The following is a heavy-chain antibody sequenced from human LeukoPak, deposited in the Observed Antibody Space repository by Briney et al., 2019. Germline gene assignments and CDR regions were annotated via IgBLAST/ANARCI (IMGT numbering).Heavy chain of an antibody. CDR1: EGTFSGYV. Sequence: KMSSEGSEGTFSGYVISWVRQAPVQKLEWMGGIIPIFGTANYAQKFQGRVTITADESTSTAYMELSSLRSEDTAVYYCASIGGMDVWGQGTTVTVSS. CDR3: ASIGGMDV. V-gene: IGHV1-69*01. J-gene: IGHJ6*02. CDR2: IIPIFGTA.